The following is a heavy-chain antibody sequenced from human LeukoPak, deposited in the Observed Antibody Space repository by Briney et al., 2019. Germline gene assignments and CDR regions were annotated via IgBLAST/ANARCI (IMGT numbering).Heavy chain of an antibody. V-gene: IGHV1-2*02. Sequence: AAVKVSCKASGYTFTGYYMHWVRQAPVQGLEWMGWINPNSGGTNYAQKFQGRVTMTRDTSISTAYMELSRLRSDDTAVYYCARESYYDSSGYHLYWGQGTLVTVSS. J-gene: IGHJ4*02. CDR2: INPNSGGT. CDR1: GYTFTGYY. CDR3: ARESYYDSSGYHLY. D-gene: IGHD3-22*01.